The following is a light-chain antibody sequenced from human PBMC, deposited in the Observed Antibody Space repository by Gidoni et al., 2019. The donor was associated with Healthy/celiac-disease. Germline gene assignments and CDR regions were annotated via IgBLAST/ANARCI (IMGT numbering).Light chain of an antibody. CDR3: QQLNSFRFT. V-gene: IGKV1-9*01. J-gene: IGKJ3*01. CDR2: AAS. CDR1: QGISSY. Sequence: DIQLTQSPSFLSASVGDRVTITCRASQGISSYLAWYQQKPGKAPKLLIYAASTFQSVVPSRFSGSGSGTEFTLTISSLQPEDFATYYCQQLNSFRFTFGPGTKVDIK.